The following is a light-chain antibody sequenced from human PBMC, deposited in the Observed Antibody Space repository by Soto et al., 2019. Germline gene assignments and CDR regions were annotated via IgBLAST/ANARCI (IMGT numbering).Light chain of an antibody. CDR1: SSNIGAGYD. CDR3: QSYDTTLSGLV. CDR2: GTT. V-gene: IGLV1-40*01. J-gene: IGLJ7*01. Sequence: QSVLTQPPSVSGAPGQRVTISCTGSSSNIGAGYDVHWYQQLPGTAPKLLLYGTTNRPSGIPDRFSGSKSDTSASLAITGLQAEDEADYYCQSYDTTLSGLVFGGGTQLTVL.